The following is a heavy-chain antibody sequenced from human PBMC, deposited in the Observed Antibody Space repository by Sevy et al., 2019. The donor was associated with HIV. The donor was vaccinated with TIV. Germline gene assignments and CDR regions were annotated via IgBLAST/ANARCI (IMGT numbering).Heavy chain of an antibody. CDR3: ARLDFWSGYPYLDY. CDR1: GGSISSSSYY. J-gene: IGHJ4*02. D-gene: IGHD3-3*01. Sequence: SETLSLTCTVSGGSISSSSYYWGWIRQPPGKGLEWIGSIYYSGNTYYNPSLKSLVTISVDTSKNQFSLKLSSVTAADTAVYYCARLDFWSGYPYLDYWGQGTLVTVSS. V-gene: IGHV4-39*01. CDR2: IYYSGNT.